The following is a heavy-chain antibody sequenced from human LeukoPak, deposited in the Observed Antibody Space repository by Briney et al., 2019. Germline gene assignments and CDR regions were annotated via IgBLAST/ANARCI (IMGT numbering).Heavy chain of an antibody. CDR2: ISSSSSTI. CDR1: GFTFSSYS. V-gene: IGHV3-48*01. Sequence: GGSLRLSCAASGFTFSSYSMNWVRQAPGKGLEWVSYISSSSSTIYYADSVKGRFTISRDNSKNTLYLQMNSLRAEDTAVYYCAKAQTKGVLRYFDWLTDYWGQGTLVTVSS. J-gene: IGHJ4*02. D-gene: IGHD3-9*01. CDR3: AKAQTKGVLRYFDWLTDY.